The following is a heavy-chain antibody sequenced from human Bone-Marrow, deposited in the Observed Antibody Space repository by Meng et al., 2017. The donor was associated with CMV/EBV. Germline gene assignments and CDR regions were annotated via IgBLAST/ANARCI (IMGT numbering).Heavy chain of an antibody. CDR1: GFTFGIYA. CDR2: ISGSGGST. Sequence: GGSLRLSCAVSGFTFGIYAMSWVRQAPGKGLEWVSAISGSGGSTHYADPVKGRFIISRDNSTNTLYVQINSLRAEDTAVYYCAKDEIPYYHDGGGVYWGQGTLVTVSS. CDR3: AKDEIPYYHDGGGVY. V-gene: IGHV3-23*01. D-gene: IGHD3-22*01. J-gene: IGHJ1*01.